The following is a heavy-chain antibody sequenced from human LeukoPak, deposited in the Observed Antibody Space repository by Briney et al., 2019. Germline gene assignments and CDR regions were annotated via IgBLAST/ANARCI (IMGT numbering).Heavy chain of an antibody. Sequence: PGGSLRLSCAASGFTFSSYSMNWVRQAPGKGLVWVSRISTDGSFTDYADSVKGRFTISRDNAKNTLYLQMNSLRAEDTAVYYCARPAAAGTLGYWGQGNLVSVSS. CDR2: ISTDGSFT. CDR1: GFTFSSYS. J-gene: IGHJ4*02. D-gene: IGHD6-13*01. CDR3: ARPAAAGTLGY. V-gene: IGHV3-74*01.